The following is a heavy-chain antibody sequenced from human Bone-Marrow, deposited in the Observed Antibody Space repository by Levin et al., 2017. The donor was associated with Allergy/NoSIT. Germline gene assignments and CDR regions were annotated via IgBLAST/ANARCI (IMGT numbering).Heavy chain of an antibody. CDR1: GGSFSGYY. J-gene: IGHJ6*03. D-gene: IGHD3-3*01. CDR3: ARGTDYDFWSGYSTHYYYYMDV. V-gene: IGHV4-34*01. CDR2: INHSGST. Sequence: SETLSLTCAVYGGSFSGYYWSWIRQPPGKGLEWIGEINHSGSTNYNPSLKSRVTISVDTSKNQFSLKLSSVTAADTAVYYCARGTDYDFWSGYSTHYYYYMDVWGKGTTVTVSS.